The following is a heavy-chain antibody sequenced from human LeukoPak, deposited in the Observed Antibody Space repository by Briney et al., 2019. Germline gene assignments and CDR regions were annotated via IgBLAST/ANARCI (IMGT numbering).Heavy chain of an antibody. V-gene: IGHV3-7*01. CDR1: GFPFSSYW. CDR2: IKQDGSKK. Sequence: GGSLRLSCVASGFPFSSYWMTWVRQAPGKGLEWVANIKQDGSKKSYVDSVKGRFTISRDNAKNSLYLQMNSLRAEDTAIYYCAKHYDFWSGYFDYWGQGTLVTVSS. J-gene: IGHJ4*02. CDR3: AKHYDFWSGYFDY. D-gene: IGHD3-3*01.